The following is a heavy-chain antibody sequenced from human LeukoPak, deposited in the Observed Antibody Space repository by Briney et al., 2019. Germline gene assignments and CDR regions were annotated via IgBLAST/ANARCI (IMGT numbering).Heavy chain of an antibody. J-gene: IGHJ5*02. V-gene: IGHV4-30-4*01. Sequence: SQTLSLTCTVSTGSISSDGYYWSWIRQPPGKGLEWIGYIHYSGSTFYNPSLKSRISISVDTSKNQFSLRLSSVTAADTAVYYCAREGRDFWSGSRGWFDPWGQGTLVTVSS. CDR1: TGSISSDGYY. D-gene: IGHD3-3*01. CDR3: AREGRDFWSGSRGWFDP. CDR2: IHYSGST.